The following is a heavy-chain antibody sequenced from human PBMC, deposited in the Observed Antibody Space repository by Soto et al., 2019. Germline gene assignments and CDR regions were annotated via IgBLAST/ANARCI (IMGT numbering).Heavy chain of an antibody. V-gene: IGHV2-5*02. Sequence: QITLKESGPTLVNPTQTLTLTCACSGFSLSTRGVGVGWIRQPPGKALEWLALIYWDDDKRYSPSLESRLTITKDTYKNQVVLTMTDVDPVDTATYYCAHRRIGLEGSMRYFDYWGQGTLVTVSS. D-gene: IGHD3-22*01. CDR1: GFSLSTRGVG. CDR2: IYWDDDK. CDR3: AHRRIGLEGSMRYFDY. J-gene: IGHJ4*02.